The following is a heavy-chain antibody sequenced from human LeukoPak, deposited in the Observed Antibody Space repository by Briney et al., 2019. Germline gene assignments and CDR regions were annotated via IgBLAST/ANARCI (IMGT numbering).Heavy chain of an antibody. D-gene: IGHD2-2*01. CDR3: ARERYCTSATCYVGTPFDY. Sequence: GGSLRLSCAASGFTFSTYYMPWVRQAPGKGLEWVAGIKQDGSENYYVDSVKGRFTISRDNSKSSLSLQMNSLRAEDTALYFCARERYCTSATCYVGTPFDYWGQGTLVTVSS. CDR1: GFTFSTYY. V-gene: IGHV3-7*01. CDR2: IKQDGSEN. J-gene: IGHJ4*02.